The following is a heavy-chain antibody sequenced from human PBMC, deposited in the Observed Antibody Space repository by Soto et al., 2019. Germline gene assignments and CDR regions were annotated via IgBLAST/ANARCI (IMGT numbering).Heavy chain of an antibody. CDR3: ARDIRVLRFLEWLLGNYGMDV. J-gene: IGHJ6*02. CDR2: INGGNGNT. CDR1: GYTFTRYA. V-gene: IGHV1-3*01. Sequence: ASVKVSCKASGYTFTRYAMHWVRQAPGQRLEWMGWINGGNGNTKYSQKFQGRVAITRDTSASTAYMELSSLRSEDTAVYYCARDIRVLRFLEWLLGNYGMDVWGQGTTVTVSS. D-gene: IGHD3-3*01.